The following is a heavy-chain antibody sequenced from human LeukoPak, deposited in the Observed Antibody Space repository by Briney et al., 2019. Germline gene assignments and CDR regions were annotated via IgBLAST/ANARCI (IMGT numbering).Heavy chain of an antibody. Sequence: GGSLRLSCAASGFTFSSHTMNWVRQAPGKGLEWVACVSSNVNKMYYAESVRGRFTVSRDNAGNSLSLQMDSLRAEDTAVYYCTRELLSLHQGLDSWGQGTLVTVSS. D-gene: IGHD2/OR15-2a*01. V-gene: IGHV3-21*06. CDR1: GFTFSSHT. J-gene: IGHJ5*01. CDR3: TRELLSLHQGLDS. CDR2: VSSNVNKM.